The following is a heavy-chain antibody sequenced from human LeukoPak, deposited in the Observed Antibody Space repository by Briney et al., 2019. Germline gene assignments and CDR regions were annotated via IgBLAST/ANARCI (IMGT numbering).Heavy chain of an antibody. Sequence: SVKVSCKPSGGTFSSYAISWVRQAPGQGLEWMGGIIPIFGTANYAQKFQGRVTITTDESTSTAYMELSSLRSEDTAVYYCASTSPRGDSSGYYYVDWGQGTLVTVSS. CDR1: GGTFSSYA. CDR3: ASTSPRGDSSGYYYVD. V-gene: IGHV1-69*05. J-gene: IGHJ4*02. D-gene: IGHD3-22*01. CDR2: IIPIFGTA.